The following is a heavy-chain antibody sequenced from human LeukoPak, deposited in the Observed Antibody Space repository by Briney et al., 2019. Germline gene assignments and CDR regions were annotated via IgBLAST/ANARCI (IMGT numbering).Heavy chain of an antibody. V-gene: IGHV3-33*08. J-gene: IGHJ4*02. CDR1: GFTVSSKY. CDR3: ARDADDYVWGTITQPLYYFDY. Sequence: GGSLRLSCAASGFTVSSKYMSWVRQAPGRGLEWVAVIWYDGSNKYYADSVKGRFTISRDNSKNTLYLQMNSLRAEDTAVYYCARDADDYVWGTITQPLYYFDYWGQGTLVTVSS. CDR2: IWYDGSNK. D-gene: IGHD3-16*01.